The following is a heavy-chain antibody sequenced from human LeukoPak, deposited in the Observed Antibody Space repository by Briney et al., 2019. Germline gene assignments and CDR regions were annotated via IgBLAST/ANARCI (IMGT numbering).Heavy chain of an antibody. CDR2: ITSGFTP. J-gene: IGHJ4*02. CDR3: AKDYSDLRVADVFFEY. Sequence: GGSLRLSCAASGLIFSNYAMSWVRQAPGKGLEWVSGITSGFTPHYADSVKGRFTTSRDNSKNTFHLQMNSLRAEDTAVYYCAKDYSDLRVADVFFEYWGQGTLVTVSS. D-gene: IGHD2-15*01. V-gene: IGHV3-23*01. CDR1: GLIFSNYA.